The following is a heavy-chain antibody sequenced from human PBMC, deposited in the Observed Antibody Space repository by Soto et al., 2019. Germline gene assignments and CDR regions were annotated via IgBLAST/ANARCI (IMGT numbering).Heavy chain of an antibody. CDR3: TAGYCSGGSCYSVVY. D-gene: IGHD2-15*01. J-gene: IGHJ4*02. V-gene: IGHV3-15*01. CDR2: IKRRADGGTT. CDR1: GFTFSNVW. Sequence: EVQLVESGGGLVKPGGSLSLSCAASGFTFSNVWMSWVRQAPGKGLEWVGRIKRRADGGTTDYATPVRGRFTVSRGDSKNTLYLQMNSLKTEDTAVYYCTAGYCSGGSCYSVVYWGQGTLVTVSS.